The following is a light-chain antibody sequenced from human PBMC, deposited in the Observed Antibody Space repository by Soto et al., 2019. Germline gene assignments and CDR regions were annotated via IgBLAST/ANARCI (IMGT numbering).Light chain of an antibody. CDR2: GAS. Sequence: ETVLTQSPGSLSVSPGERATLSCRASQSVSSNYLAWYHQKPGQAPRLLIYGASSRATGIPDRFSGSGSGTDFTLTISRLEPEDFAVYYCQQYGSSPVTFGQGTRLEIK. J-gene: IGKJ5*01. CDR3: QQYGSSPVT. CDR1: QSVSSNY. V-gene: IGKV3-20*01.